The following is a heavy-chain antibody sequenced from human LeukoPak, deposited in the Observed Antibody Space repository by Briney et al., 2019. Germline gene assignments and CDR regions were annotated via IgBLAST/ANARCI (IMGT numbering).Heavy chain of an antibody. CDR3: AVWGDSENY. V-gene: IGHV3-13*01. CDR2: ISTAGDT. J-gene: IGHJ4*02. D-gene: IGHD2-21*02. CDR1: GFTFSNYD. Sequence: GGSLRLSCAASGFTFSNYDMHWVRHVTGEGLEWVSGISTAGDTYYAGSVKGRFTISRENAKNSLYLQMNSLTAGDTAVYYCAVWGDSENYWGQGTLVTVSS.